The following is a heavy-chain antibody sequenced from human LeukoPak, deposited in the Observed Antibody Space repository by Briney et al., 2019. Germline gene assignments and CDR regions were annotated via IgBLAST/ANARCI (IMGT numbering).Heavy chain of an antibody. D-gene: IGHD3-22*01. V-gene: IGHV3-23*01. CDR3: AKRAEYDTSGYYGY. Sequence: GGSLRLSCSAPGVTFSNYAMTWVRQAPGKGLEWVSLIGNGGSTNYADSVKGRFTISRDNSKNTVYLQMNSLRVEDTAVYYCAKRAEYDTSGYYGYWGQGTLVTVSS. J-gene: IGHJ4*02. CDR1: GVTFSNYA. CDR2: IGNGGST.